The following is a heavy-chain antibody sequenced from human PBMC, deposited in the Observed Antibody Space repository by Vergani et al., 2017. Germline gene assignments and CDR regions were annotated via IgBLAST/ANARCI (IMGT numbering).Heavy chain of an antibody. CDR1: GGTFSSYT. V-gene: IGHV1-69*08. J-gene: IGHJ6*02. Sequence: QVQLVQSGAEVKKPGSSVKVSCKASGGTFSSYTISWVRQAPGQGLEWMGRIIPILGIANYAQKFQGRVTITADKSTSTAYMGRSSLRSEDTAVYYCARDTAMVRGGTYYYYGMDVWGQGTTVTVSS. CDR2: IIPILGIA. D-gene: IGHD3-10*01. CDR3: ARDTAMVRGGTYYYYGMDV.